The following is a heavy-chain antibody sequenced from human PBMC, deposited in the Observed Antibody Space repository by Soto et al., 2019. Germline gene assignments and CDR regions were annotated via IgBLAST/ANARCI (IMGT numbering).Heavy chain of an antibody. V-gene: IGHV3-15*07. CDR3: TTDGYYYDSSGYYAYFGY. CDR1: GITFIYAW. CDR2: IKSQAGGGTI. J-gene: IGHJ4*02. Sequence: GGSLRLSCAASGITFIYAWMDWVRQAPGKRLEWVGRIKSQAGGGTIDYAAPVKGRFTISRDDSKNTLYLQMNSLKTEDTAVYYCTTDGYYYDSSGYYAYFGYWGQGTLVTVSS. D-gene: IGHD3-22*01.